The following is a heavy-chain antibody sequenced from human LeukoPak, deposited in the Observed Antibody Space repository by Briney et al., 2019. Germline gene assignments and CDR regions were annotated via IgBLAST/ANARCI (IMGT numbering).Heavy chain of an antibody. CDR2: ISYDGSNK. J-gene: IGHJ4*02. CDR3: AKDRKWSPGDY. D-gene: IGHD2-15*01. V-gene: IGHV3-30*18. CDR1: GFTFSSYG. Sequence: PGGSLRLSCAASGFTFSSYGMPWVRQAPGKGLEWVAVISYDGSNKYYADSVKGRFTISRDNSKNTLYLQMNSLRAEDTAVYYCAKDRKWSPGDYWGQGTLVTVSS.